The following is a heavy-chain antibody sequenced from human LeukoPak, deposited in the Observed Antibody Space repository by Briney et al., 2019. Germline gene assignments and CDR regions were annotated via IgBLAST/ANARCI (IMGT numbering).Heavy chain of an antibody. CDR3: ARDGVVGATTVNWFDP. CDR1: GFTFSSYS. J-gene: IGHJ5*02. D-gene: IGHD1-26*01. V-gene: IGHV3-21*01. Sequence: PGGSLRLSCAASGFTFSSYSMNWVRQAPGKGLEWVSSISSSSYIYYADSVKGRFTISRDNAKNSLYLQMNSLRAEDTAVYYCARDGVVGATTVNWFDPWGQGTLVTVSS. CDR2: ISSSSYI.